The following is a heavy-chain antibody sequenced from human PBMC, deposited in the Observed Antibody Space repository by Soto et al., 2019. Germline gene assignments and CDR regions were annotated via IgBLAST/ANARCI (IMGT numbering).Heavy chain of an antibody. CDR2: ISGRGGTT. V-gene: IGHV3-23*01. Sequence: PGGSLRLSCAASGFTFNTFATNWVRQAPGKGLEWVSTISGRGGTTSYADSVKGRFIVSRDNSKNTLYLQMNSLRAEDTARYYCAKDGSLYSSYDYYYGMDVWGQGTTVTVSS. J-gene: IGHJ6*02. CDR1: GFTFNTFA. CDR3: AKDGSLYSSYDYYYGMDV. D-gene: IGHD3-22*01.